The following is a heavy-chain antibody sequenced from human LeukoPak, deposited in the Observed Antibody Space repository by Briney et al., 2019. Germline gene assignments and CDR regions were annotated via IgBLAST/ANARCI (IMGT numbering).Heavy chain of an antibody. Sequence: GGSLRLSCAASGFTFSSYEMNWVRQAPGKGLEWVSYISSSSSTIYYADSVKGRFTISRDNAKNSLYLQMNSLRAEDTAVYYCAREHQPRRFDYWGQGTLVTVSS. CDR2: ISSSSSTI. V-gene: IGHV3-48*01. D-gene: IGHD2-2*01. CDR3: AREHQPRRFDY. CDR1: GFTFSSYE. J-gene: IGHJ4*02.